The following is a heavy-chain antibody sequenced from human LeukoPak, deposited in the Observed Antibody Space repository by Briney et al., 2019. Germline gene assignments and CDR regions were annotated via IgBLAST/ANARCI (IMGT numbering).Heavy chain of an antibody. V-gene: IGHV1-46*01. J-gene: IGHJ4*02. CDR3: ASSNYYDSSGYPEGDY. CDR1: GYTFTSYY. Sequence: ASVKVSCKASGYTFTSYYMHWVRQAPGQGLEWMGIINPSGGSTSYAQKFQGRVTMTRDTSTSTVYMELSSLRSEDTAVYYCASSNYYDSSGYPEGDYWGQGTLVTVSS. CDR2: INPSGGST. D-gene: IGHD3-22*01.